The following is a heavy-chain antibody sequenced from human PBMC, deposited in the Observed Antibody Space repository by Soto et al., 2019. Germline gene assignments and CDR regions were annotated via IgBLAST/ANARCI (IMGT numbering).Heavy chain of an antibody. Sequence: QVQLQESGPGLVKPSQTLSLTCTVSGGSISSGGYYWSWIRQHPGKGLEWIGYIYYSGSTYYNPSLKSRVTMSVDTSKNQFSLKLSSVTAADTAVYYCASATYYYGSGSYYTRGGHYFDYWGQGTLVTVSS. D-gene: IGHD3-10*01. CDR1: GGSISSGGYY. CDR2: IYYSGST. V-gene: IGHV4-31*03. CDR3: ASATYYYGSGSYYTRGGHYFDY. J-gene: IGHJ4*02.